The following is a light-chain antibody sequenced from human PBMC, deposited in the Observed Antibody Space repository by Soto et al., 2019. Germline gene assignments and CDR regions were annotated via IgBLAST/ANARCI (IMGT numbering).Light chain of an antibody. V-gene: IGLV2-8*01. CDR3: SSYTITHIPVI. Sequence: QSVLTQPPSASGSPGQSVTISCTGTSSDVGGFKFVSWYQHHPGKAPRLLIYEVNKRPSGVPDRFSGSKSDNTASLTITGLQAEDEASYYCSSYTITHIPVIFGGGTQLTVL. CDR1: SSDVGGFKF. CDR2: EVN. J-gene: IGLJ2*01.